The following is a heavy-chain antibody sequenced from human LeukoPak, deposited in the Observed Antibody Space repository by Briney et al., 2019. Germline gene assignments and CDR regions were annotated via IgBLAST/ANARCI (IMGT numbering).Heavy chain of an antibody. V-gene: IGHV1-69*05. CDR1: GGTFSSYA. J-gene: IGHJ6*03. D-gene: IGHD3-22*01. CDR2: IIPIFGTA. CDR3: ALPQRWYYDSSGYSGYYYYMDV. Sequence: ASVKVSCKASGGTFSSYAISWVRQAPGQGLEWMGGIIPIFGTANYAQKFQGRVTITTDESTSTAYMELSSLRSEDTAVYYCALPQRWYYDSSGYSGYYYYMDVWGKGTTVTVSS.